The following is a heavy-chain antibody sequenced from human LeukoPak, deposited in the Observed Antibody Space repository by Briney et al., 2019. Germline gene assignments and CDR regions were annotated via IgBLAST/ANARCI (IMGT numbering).Heavy chain of an antibody. CDR3: AGRRVLDASFDY. J-gene: IGHJ4*02. D-gene: IGHD3-16*01. Sequence: PGGSLRLSCAASGFTVSNNYMSWVRQAPGKGLEWVSVIYSGDNTYYVASVKGRFTISRDNSKNTPFLQMNRVRVADTAVYYCAGRRVLDASFDYWGQGTLVTVSP. V-gene: IGHV3-66*02. CDR2: IYSGDNT. CDR1: GFTVSNNY.